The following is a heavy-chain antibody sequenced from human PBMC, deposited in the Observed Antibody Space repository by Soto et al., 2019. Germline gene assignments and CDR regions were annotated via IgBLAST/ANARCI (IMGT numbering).Heavy chain of an antibody. J-gene: IGHJ3*02. Sequence: QVQLQESGPGLVKPSETLSLTCTVSGGSISSYYWSWIRQPPGKGLEWIGYIYYSGSTNYNPSLKSRVTISVDTSKNQFSLKLSSVTAADTAVYYCARGGGSMVRGEDAFDIWGQGTMVTVSS. CDR1: GGSISSYY. CDR3: ARGGGSMVRGEDAFDI. V-gene: IGHV4-59*01. CDR2: IYYSGST. D-gene: IGHD3-10*01.